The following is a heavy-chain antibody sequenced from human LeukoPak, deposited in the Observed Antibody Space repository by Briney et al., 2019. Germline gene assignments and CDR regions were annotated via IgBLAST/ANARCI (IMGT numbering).Heavy chain of an antibody. J-gene: IGHJ6*02. CDR1: GFTFDDYA. Sequence: GGSLRLSCAASGFTFDDYAMHWVRQAPGKGLEWVSGISWNSGSIGYADSVKGRFTISRDNAKNTLYLQMNSLRAEDTAVYYCARDYGRSRDYGMDVWGQGTTVTVSS. V-gene: IGHV3-9*01. CDR3: ARDYGRSRDYGMDV. CDR2: ISWNSGSI. D-gene: IGHD3-10*01.